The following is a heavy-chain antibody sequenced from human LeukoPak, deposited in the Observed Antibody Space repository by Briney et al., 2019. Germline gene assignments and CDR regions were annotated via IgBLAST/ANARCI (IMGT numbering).Heavy chain of an antibody. D-gene: IGHD2-15*01. Sequence: GGSLRLSCAASGFTFSTYEMNWVRQAPGKGLEWVSYVSGSGTTTYYADSVKGRFTISRDNSKNTLYLQMDSLRAEDTAVYYCARYCSGSCYSGVDYWGQGTLVTVPS. CDR1: GFTFSTYE. V-gene: IGHV3-48*03. J-gene: IGHJ4*02. CDR2: VSGSGTTT. CDR3: ARYCSGSCYSGVDY.